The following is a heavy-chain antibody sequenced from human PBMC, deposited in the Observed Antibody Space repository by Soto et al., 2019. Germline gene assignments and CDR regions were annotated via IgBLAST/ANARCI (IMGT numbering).Heavy chain of an antibody. CDR3: AKDSVGPYCGGASCYDWFDP. CDR1: GFTFSSYA. D-gene: IGHD2-15*01. CDR2: ISGSGDNT. Sequence: GGSLRLSCAASGFTFSSYAMSWVRQAPGKGLEWVSVISGSGDNTDYADSVKGRFTISRDNSKNTLYLQMNRLRAEDTAVYYCAKDSVGPYCGGASCYDWFDPWGQGTLVTVSS. J-gene: IGHJ5*02. V-gene: IGHV3-23*01.